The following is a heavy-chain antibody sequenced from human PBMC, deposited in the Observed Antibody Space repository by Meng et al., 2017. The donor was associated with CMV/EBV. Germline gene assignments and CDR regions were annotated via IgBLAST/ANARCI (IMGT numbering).Heavy chain of an antibody. CDR3: ARVSSGGVGAAAMWFDP. CDR2: IYHSGST. D-gene: IGHD6-13*01. Sequence: SETLSLTGTVSGYSISSGYYWGWIRQPPGKGLEWIGSIYHSGSTYYNPSLKSRVTISVDTSKNQFSLKLSSVTAADTAVYYCARVSSGGVGAAAMWFDPWGQGTLVTVSS. CDR1: GYSISSGYY. V-gene: IGHV4-38-2*02. J-gene: IGHJ5*02.